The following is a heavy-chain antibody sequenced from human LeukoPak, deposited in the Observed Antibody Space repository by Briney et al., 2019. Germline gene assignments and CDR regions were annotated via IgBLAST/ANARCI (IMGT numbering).Heavy chain of an antibody. D-gene: IGHD6-13*01. V-gene: IGHV3-11*01. Sequence: GGSLRLSCAASGFTFSDHYMIWLRQAPGKGLESISYISHNGDTKYYADSVKGRLSISRDNAQSSLYLEMNSLRVEDTAVYYCARDRHGYLDYWGQGTLVTVSS. CDR1: GFTFSDHY. J-gene: IGHJ4*02. CDR3: ARDRHGYLDY. CDR2: ISHNGDTK.